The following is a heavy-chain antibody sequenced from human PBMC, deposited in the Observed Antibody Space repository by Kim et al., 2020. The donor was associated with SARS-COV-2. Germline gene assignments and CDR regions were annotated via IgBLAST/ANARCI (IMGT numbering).Heavy chain of an antibody. CDR3: AREGGDCSSTSCYSNWFDP. D-gene: IGHD2-2*01. CDR1: GHTFTNYA. CDR2: INAGNGNT. Sequence: ASVKVSCKSSGHTFTNYAMHWVRQAPGQRLEWMGWINAGNGNTKYSQKFQGRVTLTRDTSASTAYMELSSLRSEDTAVYYCAREGGDCSSTSCYSNWFDPWGQGTLVTVSS. J-gene: IGHJ5*02. V-gene: IGHV1-3*01.